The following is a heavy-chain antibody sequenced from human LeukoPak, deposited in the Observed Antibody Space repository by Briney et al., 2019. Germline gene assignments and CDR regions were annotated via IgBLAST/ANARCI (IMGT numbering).Heavy chain of an antibody. V-gene: IGHV1-3*01. CDR3: ARDAIAAAEPLYMDV. CDR1: GYTFTSYA. D-gene: IGHD6-13*01. CDR2: INAGNGNT. J-gene: IGHJ6*02. Sequence: ASVKVSCKASGYTFTSYAMHWLRQAPGQRLEWMGWINAGNGNTKYSQKFQGRVTITRDTSASTAYMELSSLRSEDTAVYYCARDAIAAAEPLYMDVWGQGTTVTVSS.